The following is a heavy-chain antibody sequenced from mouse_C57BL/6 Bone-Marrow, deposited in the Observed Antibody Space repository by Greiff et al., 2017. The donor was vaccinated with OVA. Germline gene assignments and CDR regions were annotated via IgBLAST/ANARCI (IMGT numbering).Heavy chain of an antibody. CDR2: IYTRSGNT. CDR3: ARVTGTPAFDY. Sequence: QVQLQQSGAELVRPGTSVKMSCKASGYTFTNYWIGWAKQRPGHGLEWIGEIYTRSGNTYYNEKLKGKATLTAYKSSSTAYMELRSLTSEDSEVYICARVTGTPAFDYWGQGTTLTVSS. CDR1: GYTFTNYW. V-gene: IGHV1-63*01. J-gene: IGHJ2*01. D-gene: IGHD4-1*01.